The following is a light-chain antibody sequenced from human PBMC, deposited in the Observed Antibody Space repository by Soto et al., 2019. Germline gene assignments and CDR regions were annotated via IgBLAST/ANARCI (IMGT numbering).Light chain of an antibody. Sequence: IKMSQSPSSLSASVADRVTITCRASQTVSIYLNWYQQEPGKAPKLLIYAASSLQSGVPSRFSGSGSGTDFSPTISSLQPEDFATYYCQQTYTSPRTFGQGTKVDIK. CDR1: QTVSIY. CDR3: QQTYTSPRT. V-gene: IGKV1-39*01. CDR2: AAS. J-gene: IGKJ1*01.